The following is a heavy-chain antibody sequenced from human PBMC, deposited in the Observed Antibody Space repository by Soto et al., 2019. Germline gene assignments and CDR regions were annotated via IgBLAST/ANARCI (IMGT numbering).Heavy chain of an antibody. CDR3: ARDREVRYFDWPLPHGY. CDR1: GYTFTGYG. Sequence: GASVKVSCKASGYTFTGYGISWVRQAPGQGLEWMGWISAYNGNTNYAQKLQGRVTMTTDTSTSTAYMELRSLRSDDTDVYYCARDREVRYFDWPLPHGYWGQGTLVTVSS. D-gene: IGHD3-9*01. V-gene: IGHV1-18*01. CDR2: ISAYNGNT. J-gene: IGHJ4*02.